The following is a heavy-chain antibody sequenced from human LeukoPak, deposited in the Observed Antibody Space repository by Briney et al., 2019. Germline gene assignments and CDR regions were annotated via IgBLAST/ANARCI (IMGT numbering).Heavy chain of an antibody. CDR1: GFTFSSYW. Sequence: PGGSLRLSCAASGFTFSSYWMSWVRQAPGKGLEWVSAISGRSGSTYYADSVKGRFTISRDNAKNSLYLQMNSLRAEDTAVYYCARDYYDSSGYYHLDYWGQGTLVTVSS. CDR3: ARDYYDSSGYYHLDY. D-gene: IGHD3-22*01. J-gene: IGHJ4*02. V-gene: IGHV3-21*01. CDR2: ISGRSGST.